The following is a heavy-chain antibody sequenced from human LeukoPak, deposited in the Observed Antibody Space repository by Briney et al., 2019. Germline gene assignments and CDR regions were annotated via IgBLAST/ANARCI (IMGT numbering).Heavy chain of an antibody. J-gene: IGHJ6*03. V-gene: IGHV4-34*01. CDR3: ARFSRTGTTQRYYYMDV. CDR1: GGSFSGYY. Sequence: PSETLSLTCAVYGGSFSGYYWSWIRQPPGKGLEWIGEINHSGSTNYNPSLKSRVTISVDTSKNQFSLKLSSVTAADTAVYYCARFSRTGTTQRYYYMDVWGKGTTVTVSS. CDR2: INHSGST. D-gene: IGHD1-7*01.